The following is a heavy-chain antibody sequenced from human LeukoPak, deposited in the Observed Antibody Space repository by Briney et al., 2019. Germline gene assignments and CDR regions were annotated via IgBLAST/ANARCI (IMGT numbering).Heavy chain of an antibody. CDR2: IYHSGNT. J-gene: IGHJ4*02. D-gene: IGHD6-19*01. CDR3: ARGATGWAVGY. Sequence: PSETLSLTCAVSGDSISSSHWWNWVRQPPGKGLEWIGEIYHSGNTNYNPSLKSRVTISVDKSKNQFTLKLTSVTAADTAVYFCARGATGWAVGYWGQGTLVTVSS. V-gene: IGHV4-4*02. CDR1: GDSISSSHW.